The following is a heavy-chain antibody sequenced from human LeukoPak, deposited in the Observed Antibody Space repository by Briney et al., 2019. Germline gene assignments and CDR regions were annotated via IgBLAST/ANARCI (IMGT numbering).Heavy chain of an antibody. D-gene: IGHD3-16*01. CDR1: GFTFDDYG. CDR2: INWNGGST. V-gene: IGHV3-20*04. Sequence: GGSLRLSCAASGFTFDDYGMSWVRQAPGKGLEWVSGINWNGGSTGYADSVKGRFTISRDNAKNSLFLQMNSLRAEDTAVYYCARRGAASDAFDIWGQGTVVTASS. CDR3: ARRGAASDAFDI. J-gene: IGHJ3*02.